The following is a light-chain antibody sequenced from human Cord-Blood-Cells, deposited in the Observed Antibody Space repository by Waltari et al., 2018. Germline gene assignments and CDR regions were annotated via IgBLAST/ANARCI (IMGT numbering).Light chain of an antibody. CDR3: QQSYSTPPL. V-gene: IGKV1-8*01. J-gene: IGKJ5*01. CDR1: QGISSY. Sequence: AIRMTQSPSSFSASTGDRVTITCRASQGISSYLAWYQQKPGKAPKLLIYAASTLQSGVPSRFSGSGSGTDFTLTISCLQSEDFATYYCQQSYSTPPLFGQGTRLEIK. CDR2: AAS.